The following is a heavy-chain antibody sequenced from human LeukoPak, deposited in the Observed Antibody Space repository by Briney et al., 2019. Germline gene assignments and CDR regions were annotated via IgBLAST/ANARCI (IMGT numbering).Heavy chain of an antibody. Sequence: SETLSLTCTVSGGSVSSGSYYWSSIRQPPGKGLEWIGYIYYSGSTNYNPSLKSRVTISVDTSKNQYSLKLSSVTAADTAVYYCARDIPLGYCSGGSCYALRYFDLWGRGTLVTVSS. J-gene: IGHJ2*01. V-gene: IGHV4-61*01. CDR2: IYYSGST. CDR3: ARDIPLGYCSGGSCYALRYFDL. D-gene: IGHD2-15*01. CDR1: GGSVSSGSYY.